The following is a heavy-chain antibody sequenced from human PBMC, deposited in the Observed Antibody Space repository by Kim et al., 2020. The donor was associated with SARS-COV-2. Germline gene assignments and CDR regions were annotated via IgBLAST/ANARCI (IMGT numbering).Heavy chain of an antibody. CDR2: IISIFGTA. J-gene: IGHJ5*02. CDR3: ARDKKDILTFVP. Sequence: SVKVSCKASGGTFSSYAISWVRQAPGQGLEWMGGIISIFGTANYAQKFQGRVTITADESTSTAYMELSRLRSEDTAVYYCARDKKDILTFVPWGQGTLVTVSS. CDR1: GGTFSSYA. D-gene: IGHD3-9*01. V-gene: IGHV1-69*13.